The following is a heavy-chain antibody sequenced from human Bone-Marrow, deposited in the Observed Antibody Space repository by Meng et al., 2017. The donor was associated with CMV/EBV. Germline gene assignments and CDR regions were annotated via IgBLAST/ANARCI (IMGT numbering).Heavy chain of an antibody. D-gene: IGHD6-13*01. Sequence: GSLRLSCTVSGDSISNYYWSWIRQPPGKGLEWIGYIYYNGNTNYNPSLKSRVTMSEDTSKNQFSLKLSSVTAADTAVYYCARDPASSTWGEWGQGTLVTVSS. CDR1: GDSISNYY. J-gene: IGHJ4*02. CDR3: ARDPASSTWGE. V-gene: IGHV4-59*01. CDR2: IYYNGNT.